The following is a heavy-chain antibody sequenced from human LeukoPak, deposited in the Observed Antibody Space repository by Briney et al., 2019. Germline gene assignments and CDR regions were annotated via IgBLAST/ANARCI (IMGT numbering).Heavy chain of an antibody. V-gene: IGHV4-4*09. Sequence: PSETLSLTCTVSGGSISGYYWDWIRQPPGNGLEWIGYIHSSGGTHYSPSLESRVTMSVDTSKNQFSLKLTPVTAADTAVYYCARHHRSGSGGTYFDYWGQGTLVTVSS. CDR2: IHSSGGT. CDR3: ARHHRSGSGGTYFDY. CDR1: GGSISGYY. J-gene: IGHJ4*02. D-gene: IGHD3-22*01.